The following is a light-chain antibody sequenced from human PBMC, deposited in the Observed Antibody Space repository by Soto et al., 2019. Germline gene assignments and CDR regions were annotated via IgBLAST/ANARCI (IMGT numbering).Light chain of an antibody. CDR1: QSVGRK. J-gene: IGKJ4*01. CDR3: QQYGSSPLT. V-gene: IGKV3-20*01. CDR2: DAS. Sequence: EIVLTQSPATLSVSPGERSTLSCRASQSVGRKLLWYQQKAVQAPRPLIFDASTRATGIPDSFSGSGSGTDFTLTISRLEPEDFAVYYCQQYGSSPLTFGGGTKGDIK.